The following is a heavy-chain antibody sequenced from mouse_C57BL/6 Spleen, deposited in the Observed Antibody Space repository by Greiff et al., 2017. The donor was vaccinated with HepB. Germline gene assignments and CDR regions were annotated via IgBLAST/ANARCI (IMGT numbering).Heavy chain of an antibody. CDR1: GYTFTSYW. CDR3: ARWGLSPYWYFDV. D-gene: IGHD3-1*01. Sequence: VQLQESGAELVRPGTSVKLSCKASGYTFTSYWMHWVKQRPGQGLEWIGVIDPSDSYTNYNQKFKGKATLTVDTSSSTAYMQLSSLTSEDSAVYYCARWGLSPYWYFDVWGTGTTVTVSS. J-gene: IGHJ1*03. V-gene: IGHV1-59*01. CDR2: IDPSDSYT.